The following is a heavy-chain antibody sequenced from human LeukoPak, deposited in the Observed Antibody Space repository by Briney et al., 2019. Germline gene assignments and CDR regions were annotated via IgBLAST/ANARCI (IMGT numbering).Heavy chain of an antibody. CDR1: GFTFSSYA. CDR2: ISYDGSNK. CDR3: ARDLCVFGRYGDLDY. J-gene: IGHJ4*02. V-gene: IGHV3-30-3*01. D-gene: IGHD4-17*01. Sequence: GGSLRLSYAASGFTFSSYAMHWVRQAPGKGLEWVAVISYDGSNKYYADSVKGRFTISRDNSKNTLYLQMNSLRAEDTAVYYCARDLCVFGRYGDLDYWGQGTLVTVSS.